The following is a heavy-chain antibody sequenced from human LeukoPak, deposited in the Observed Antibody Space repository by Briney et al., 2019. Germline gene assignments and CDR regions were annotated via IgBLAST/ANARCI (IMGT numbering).Heavy chain of an antibody. D-gene: IGHD6-6*01. J-gene: IGHJ4*02. V-gene: IGHV1-2*02. Sequence: ASVKVSCKASGYTFTGYYMHWVRQAPGQGLEWMGWINPNSGGTNYAQKFQGRVTMTRDTSISTAYMELSRLRSDDTAVYYCARAPRYSSSSPDYWGQGTLVTVSS. CDR3: ARAPRYSSSSPDY. CDR1: GYTFTGYY. CDR2: INPNSGGT.